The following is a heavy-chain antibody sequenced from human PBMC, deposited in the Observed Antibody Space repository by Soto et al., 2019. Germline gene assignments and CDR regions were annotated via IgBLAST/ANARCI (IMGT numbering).Heavy chain of an antibody. V-gene: IGHV1-18*01. CDR3: AIDWVDLCSGGSCYSGY. CDR1: GYTFTSYG. CDR2: ISAYNGNT. Sequence: ASVKVSCKASGYTFTSYGISWVRQAPGQGLERMGWISAYNGNTNYAQKLQGRVTMTTDTSTSTAYMELRSLRSVDTAVYYCAIDWVDLCSGGSCYSGYWGQGTLVTVSS. J-gene: IGHJ4*02. D-gene: IGHD2-15*01.